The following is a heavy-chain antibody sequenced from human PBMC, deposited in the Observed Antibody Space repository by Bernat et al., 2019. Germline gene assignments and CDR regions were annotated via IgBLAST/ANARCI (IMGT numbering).Heavy chain of an antibody. CDR3: ARLVRPSYGMDV. CDR1: GFTFSDHY. CDR2: ISSTSSYT. V-gene: IGHV3-11*03. J-gene: IGHJ6*02. D-gene: IGHD3-10*02. Sequence: VQLLESGGGLVQPGGSLRLSCAASGFTFSDHYMSWLRQAPGEGLEWVSYISSTSSYTNYADSVKGRFTISRDMAKNSLYLQMNSPRAEDTAVYYCARLVRPSYGMDVWGQGTTVTVSS.